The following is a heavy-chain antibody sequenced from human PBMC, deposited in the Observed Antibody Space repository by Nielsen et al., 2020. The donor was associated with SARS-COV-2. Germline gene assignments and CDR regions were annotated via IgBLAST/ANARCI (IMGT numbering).Heavy chain of an antibody. Sequence: GESLKISCAASGFTVSNNYMSWVRQAPGKGLEWVSMISASSSDIYYADSVKGRFTISRDNAKNSLYLQMNSLRPEDTAVYYCASGPLAVAPDSWGQGTLVTVSS. CDR2: ISASSSDI. D-gene: IGHD6-19*01. V-gene: IGHV3-21*01. J-gene: IGHJ4*02. CDR3: ASGPLAVAPDS. CDR1: GFTVSNNY.